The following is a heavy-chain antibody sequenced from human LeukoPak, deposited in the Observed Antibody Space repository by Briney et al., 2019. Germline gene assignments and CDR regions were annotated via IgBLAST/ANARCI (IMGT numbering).Heavy chain of an antibody. D-gene: IGHD3-10*01. V-gene: IGHV3-23*01. J-gene: IGHJ4*02. CDR2: ISNRGGST. CDR1: GFTFSSYA. Sequence: PGGSLRLSCAASGFTFSSYAMSSVRQAPGKGLEWVSGISNRGGSTVYADSVKGRFTISRDNSKNTLYLQLDSLRAEETCVYRCVKDGYGSGDYYFLPVSYFDYWGEGTLGSVSS. CDR3: VKDGYGSGDYYFLPVSYFDY.